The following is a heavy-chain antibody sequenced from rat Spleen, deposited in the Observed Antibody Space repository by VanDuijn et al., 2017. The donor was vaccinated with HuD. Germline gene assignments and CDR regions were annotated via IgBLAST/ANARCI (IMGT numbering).Heavy chain of an antibody. CDR2: INYDGSST. D-gene: IGHD1-11*01. CDR3: ATEPLNYGGPHWFAY. Sequence: EVQLVESDGGLVRPGRSLKLSCAASGFIFSDHYVAWVRQAPTKGLEWVATINYDGSSTFYRDSVRDRFTITRDNAKSTLYLQMDSLRSEDTATYYWATEPLNYGGPHWFAYWGQGTLVSVSS. V-gene: IGHV5-29*01. J-gene: IGHJ3*01. CDR1: GFIFSDHY.